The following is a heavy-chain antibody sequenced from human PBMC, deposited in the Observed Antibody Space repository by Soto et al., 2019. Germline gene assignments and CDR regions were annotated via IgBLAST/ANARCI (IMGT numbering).Heavy chain of an antibody. D-gene: IGHD2-2*03. CDR2: ISYDGNDK. CDR1: GFTFSAYP. CDR3: TRGGYCSSSNCYRYGLDV. V-gene: IGHV3-30-3*01. J-gene: IGHJ6*02. Sequence: GGSLRLSCAASGFTFSAYPMHWVRQAPGKGLEWVAVISYDGNDKYYADSVKGRFSISRDNSKNTLYLQMSSLRAEDTAVYYCTRGGYCSSSNCYRYGLDVWGQGTTVTVSS.